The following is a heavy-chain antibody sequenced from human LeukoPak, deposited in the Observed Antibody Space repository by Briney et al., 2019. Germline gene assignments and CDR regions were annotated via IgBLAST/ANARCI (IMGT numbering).Heavy chain of an antibody. CDR3: ARDSREWKLLRMVFDA. V-gene: IGHV3-20*04. CDR1: GFCFGDYG. J-gene: IGHJ4*02. D-gene: IGHD3-3*01. CDR2: INWNGGIT. Sequence: GGSLRLSCAASGFCFGDYGMSWVRQVPRKALEWISGINWNGGITPYADSVKGRFTISRDNAKNSVYLEMNSLRAEDTALDYCARDSREWKLLRMVFDAWGQGTQVTVSS.